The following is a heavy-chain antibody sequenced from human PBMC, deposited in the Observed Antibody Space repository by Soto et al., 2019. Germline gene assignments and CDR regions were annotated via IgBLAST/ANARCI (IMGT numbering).Heavy chain of an antibody. Sequence: QVQLVQSGAEMKKPGASVRVSCKASGYTITGYAMSWVRLAPGQGLEWMGSITAYNGITTYAQKFQDRVTMTTDTSTNTADMDLRSLTSDDTAVYYCARGAGPTTYWGQGTLVTVSS. CDR1: GYTITGYA. J-gene: IGHJ4*02. D-gene: IGHD1-26*01. CDR2: ITAYNGIT. V-gene: IGHV1-18*01. CDR3: ARGAGPTTY.